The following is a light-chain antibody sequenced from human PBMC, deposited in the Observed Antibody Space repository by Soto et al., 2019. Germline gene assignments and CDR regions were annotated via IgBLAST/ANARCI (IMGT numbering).Light chain of an antibody. J-gene: IGKJ4*01. CDR2: GAS. V-gene: IGKV3D-20*01. CDR3: QQYASSPLT. Sequence: EMVLTQSPATLSLSPGERATLSCGASQSVGRDYLAWYQQKPDLAPRLLIHGASIRATGIPDRFSGSGSGTDFSLIINRLEPEDFEVYFWQQYASSPLTFGGGTEVEIK. CDR1: QSVGRDY.